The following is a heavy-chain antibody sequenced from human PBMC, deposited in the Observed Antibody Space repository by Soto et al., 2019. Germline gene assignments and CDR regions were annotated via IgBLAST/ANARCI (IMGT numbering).Heavy chain of an antibody. V-gene: IGHV1-8*01. Sequence: QVQLVQSGAEVKKPGASVKVSCKASGYTFTSYEINWVRQATGQGLEWMGWMDPNSGDTGYAQKFQGRVTMTRNTSISTAYMELSSLRSEDTAVYYCARGELLWCGELLRWGQGTLVTVSS. CDR2: MDPNSGDT. CDR1: GYTFTSYE. J-gene: IGHJ4*02. D-gene: IGHD3-10*01. CDR3: ARGELLWCGELLR.